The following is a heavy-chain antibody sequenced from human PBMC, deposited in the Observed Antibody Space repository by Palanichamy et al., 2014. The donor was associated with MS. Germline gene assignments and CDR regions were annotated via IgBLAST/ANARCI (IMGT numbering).Heavy chain of an antibody. J-gene: IGHJ3*02. D-gene: IGHD1-26*01. CDR1: GFTFSSYA. CDR2: ISGSGGST. CDR3: AKDWQWELLNAFDI. Sequence: EVQLLESWRRLGTAWGVPSRLSCAASGFTFSSYAMSWVRQAPGKGLEWVSAISGSGGSTYYADSVKGRFTISRDNSKNTLYLQMNSLRAEDTAVYYCAKDWQWELLNAFDIWGQGTMVTVSS. V-gene: IGHV3-23*01.